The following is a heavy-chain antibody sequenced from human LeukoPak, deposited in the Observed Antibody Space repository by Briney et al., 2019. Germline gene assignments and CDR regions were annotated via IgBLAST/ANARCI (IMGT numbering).Heavy chain of an antibody. CDR1: GGSISSGGYY. V-gene: IGHV4-31*03. Sequence: SETLSLTCTLSGGSISSGGYYWSWIRQHPGKGLEWIAYIYYSGSTYYNPSLKSRVTISVDTSKNQFSLKLSSVTAADTAVYYCARDGVPWYFDLWGRGTLVTVSS. D-gene: IGHD1-1*01. CDR3: ARDGVPWYFDL. J-gene: IGHJ2*01. CDR2: IYYSGST.